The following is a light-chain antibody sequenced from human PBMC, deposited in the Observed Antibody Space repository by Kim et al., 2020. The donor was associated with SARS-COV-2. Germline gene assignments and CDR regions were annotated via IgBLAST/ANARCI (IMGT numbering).Light chain of an antibody. J-gene: IGLJ3*02. CDR3: NSRESGVNHVV. Sequence: ALGQTVRITCQGDSLRSYYASWYQQRPGQAPVLLIYDKNNRPSGIPDRFSGSSLGNTASLTITGAQAEDEADYYCNSRESGVNHVVFGGGTQLTVL. CDR1: SLRSYY. V-gene: IGLV3-19*01. CDR2: DKN.